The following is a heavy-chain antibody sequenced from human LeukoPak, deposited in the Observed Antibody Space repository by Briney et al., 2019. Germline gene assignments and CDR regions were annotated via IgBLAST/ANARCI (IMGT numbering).Heavy chain of an antibody. Sequence: GASVKVSCKASGYTFTSYYMHWVRQAPGKGLEWMGGFDPEDGETIYAQKFQGRVTMTEDTSTDTAYMELSSLRSEDTAVYYCATLLPWGAAAGRGFYYYYGMDVWGQGTTVTVSS. CDR1: GYTFTSYY. D-gene: IGHD6-13*01. J-gene: IGHJ6*02. V-gene: IGHV1-24*01. CDR2: FDPEDGET. CDR3: ATLLPWGAAAGRGFYYYYGMDV.